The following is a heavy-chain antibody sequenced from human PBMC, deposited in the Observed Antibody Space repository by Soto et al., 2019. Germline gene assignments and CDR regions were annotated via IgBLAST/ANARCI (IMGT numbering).Heavy chain of an antibody. Sequence: PSETLSLTCAVSGYSISSGYYWGWIRQPPGKGLEWIGSIYHSGSTYYNPSLKSRVTISVDTSKNQFSLKLSSVTAADTAVYYCARVVGATTAVAFDIWGQGTMVTVSS. CDR1: GYSISSGYY. V-gene: IGHV4-38-2*01. CDR2: IYHSGST. J-gene: IGHJ3*02. CDR3: ARVVGATTAVAFDI. D-gene: IGHD1-26*01.